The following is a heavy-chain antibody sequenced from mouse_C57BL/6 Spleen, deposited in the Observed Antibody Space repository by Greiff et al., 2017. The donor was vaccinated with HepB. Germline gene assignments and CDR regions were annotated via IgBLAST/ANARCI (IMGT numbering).Heavy chain of an antibody. J-gene: IGHJ1*03. CDR3: TRDYYGSHWYFDV. V-gene: IGHV1-15*01. CDR1: GYTFTDYE. Sequence: VQVVESGAELVRPGASVTLSCKASGYTFTDYEMHWVKQTPVHGLEWIGAIDPETGGTAYNQKFKGKAILTADKSSSTAYMELRSLTSEDSAVYYCTRDYYGSHWYFDVWGTGTTVTVSS. CDR2: IDPETGGT. D-gene: IGHD1-1*01.